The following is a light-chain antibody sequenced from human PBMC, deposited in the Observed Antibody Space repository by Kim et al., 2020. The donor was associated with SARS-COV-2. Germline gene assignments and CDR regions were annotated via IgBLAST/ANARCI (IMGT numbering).Light chain of an antibody. CDR1: QSVSSY. V-gene: IGKV3-11*01. CDR2: DAS. Sequence: EIVLTQSPATLSLSPGERVTLSCRASQSVSSYLAWYQQKPGQAPRLLIYDASNRATGIPARFSGSGSGTDFTLTISSLEPEDFAVYYCQQRSTLFTFGPGTKVDIK. CDR3: QQRSTLFT. J-gene: IGKJ3*01.